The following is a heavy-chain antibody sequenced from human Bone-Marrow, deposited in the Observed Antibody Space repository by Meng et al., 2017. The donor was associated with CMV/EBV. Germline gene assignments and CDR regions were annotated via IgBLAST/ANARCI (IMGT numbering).Heavy chain of an antibody. Sequence: AGSLRLSCAVYGGSFSGYYWSWIRPPPGKGLEWIGEINHSGSTNYNPSLKSRVTIPVDTSKNQFSLKLSSVTAADTAVYYCARGRSLEWLRLPGPYYYYGMDVWGQGTTVTVSS. CDR1: GGSFSGYY. J-gene: IGHJ6*02. CDR3: ARGRSLEWLRLPGPYYYYGMDV. V-gene: IGHV4-34*01. D-gene: IGHD3-3*01. CDR2: INHSGST.